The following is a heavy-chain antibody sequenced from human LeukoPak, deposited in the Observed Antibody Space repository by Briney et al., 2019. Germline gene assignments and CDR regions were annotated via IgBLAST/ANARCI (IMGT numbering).Heavy chain of an antibody. CDR3: ARGSAAGTFDY. V-gene: IGHV3-30*04. CDR2: ISYDGSNK. Sequence: PGGSLRLSCAASGFTFSSYAMHWVRQAPGKGLEWVAVISYDGSNKYYADSVKGRFTISRDNSKNTLYLQTNSLRAEDTAVYYCARGSAAGTFDYWGQGTLVTVSS. J-gene: IGHJ4*02. D-gene: IGHD6-13*01. CDR1: GFTFSSYA.